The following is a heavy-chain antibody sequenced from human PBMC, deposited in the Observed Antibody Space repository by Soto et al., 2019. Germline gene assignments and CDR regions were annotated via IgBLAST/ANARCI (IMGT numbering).Heavy chain of an antibody. CDR2: ISWNSGSI. J-gene: IGHJ4*02. Sequence: EVQVVESGGGLVQPGRSLRLSCAASGFSFDDYAMHWVRQAPGKGLEWVSGISWNSGSIGYADSVKGRFTISRDNAXXSLYLQMNSMRAEDTALYYCANGRGGNYGTYYFDYWGQGTLVTVSS. CDR1: GFSFDDYA. V-gene: IGHV3-9*01. D-gene: IGHD1-26*01. CDR3: ANGRGGNYGTYYFDY.